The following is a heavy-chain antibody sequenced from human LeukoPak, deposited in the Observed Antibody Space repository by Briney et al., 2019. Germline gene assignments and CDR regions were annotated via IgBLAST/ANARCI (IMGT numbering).Heavy chain of an antibody. J-gene: IGHJ4*02. CDR3: ARGENDSSGYYFDY. CDR2: INHSGST. V-gene: IGHV4-34*01. Sequence: SETLSLTCAVYGGSFSGYYWSWIRQPPGKGLEWIGEINHSGSTSYNPPLKSRVAISVDPSKNQFSLELSSVTAADTAVYYCARGENDSSGYYFDYWGQGTLVTVSS. D-gene: IGHD3-22*01. CDR1: GGSFSGYY.